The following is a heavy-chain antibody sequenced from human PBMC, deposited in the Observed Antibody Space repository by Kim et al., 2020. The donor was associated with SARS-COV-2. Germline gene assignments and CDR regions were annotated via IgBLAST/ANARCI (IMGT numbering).Heavy chain of an antibody. J-gene: IGHJ4*02. CDR3: AGDLGSSLFDY. CDR2: TSAYNGNT. V-gene: IGHV1-18*01. D-gene: IGHD6-13*01. CDR1: GYSFTSYG. Sequence: ASVKVSCKASGYSFTSYGISWVRQAPGQGLEWMGWTSAYNGNTNYAQKLQGRVTMTTDTSTSKAYMELRSLRSDDTAVYYCAGDLGSSLFDYWGQGTLVTVSP.